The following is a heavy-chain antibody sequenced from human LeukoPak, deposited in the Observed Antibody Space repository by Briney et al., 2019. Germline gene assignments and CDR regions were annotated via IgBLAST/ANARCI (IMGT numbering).Heavy chain of an antibody. CDR3: ARGGIGYCSSTSCYKRNWFDP. CDR1: GGSFSGYF. D-gene: IGHD2-2*02. J-gene: IGHJ5*02. CDR2: INHSGST. V-gene: IGHV4-34*01. Sequence: SETLSLTCAVYGGSFSGYFWSWIRQPPGKGLEWIREINHSGSTNYNPSLKSRVTISVDTSKNQFSLKLSSVTAADTAVYYCARGGIGYCSSTSCYKRNWFDPWGQGTLVTVSS.